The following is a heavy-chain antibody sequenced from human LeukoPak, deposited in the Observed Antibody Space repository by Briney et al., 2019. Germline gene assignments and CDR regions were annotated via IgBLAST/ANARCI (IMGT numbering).Heavy chain of an antibody. Sequence: PGGSLRLSCAASGFTFSSYAMSWVRQAPGKGLEWVAQTKQDGSEKYYVDSVKGRFTTSRDKNSLFLQMNSVRAEDTAVYYCVGWGISGITNHWGQGTLVTVSS. CDR1: GFTFSSYA. V-gene: IGHV3-7*01. J-gene: IGHJ4*02. CDR2: TKQDGSEK. CDR3: VGWGISGITNH. D-gene: IGHD1-7*01.